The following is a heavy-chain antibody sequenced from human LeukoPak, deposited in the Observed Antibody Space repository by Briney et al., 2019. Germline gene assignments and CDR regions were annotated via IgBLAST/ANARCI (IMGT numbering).Heavy chain of an antibody. CDR2: ISYDGSNK. J-gene: IGHJ4*02. CDR3: AREAMPTPFDY. CDR1: GFTFSSYA. V-gene: IGHV3-30-3*01. D-gene: IGHD2-2*01. Sequence: GGSLRLSCAASGFTFSSYAMHWVRQAPGKGLEWVAVISYDGSNKYYADSMKGRFTISRDNSKNTLYLQMNSLRAEDTAVYYCAREAMPTPFDYWGQGTLVTVSS.